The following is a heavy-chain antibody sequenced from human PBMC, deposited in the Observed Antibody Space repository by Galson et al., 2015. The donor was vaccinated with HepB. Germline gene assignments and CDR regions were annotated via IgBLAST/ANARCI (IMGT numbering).Heavy chain of an antibody. CDR1: GDSVSSNTAA. D-gene: IGHD6-6*01. CDR3: ARDGSEYSSSSSSLYYSYYGMDV. CDR2: IYYRSKWYN. Sequence: CAISGDSVSSNTAAWNWIRQSRSGGLEWLGRIYYRSKWYNDYAVSVKSRITINPDTSKNQFSLQLNSVTPEDTAVYYCARDGSEYSSSSSSLYYSYYGMDVWGQGTPVTVSS. J-gene: IGHJ6*02. V-gene: IGHV6-1*01.